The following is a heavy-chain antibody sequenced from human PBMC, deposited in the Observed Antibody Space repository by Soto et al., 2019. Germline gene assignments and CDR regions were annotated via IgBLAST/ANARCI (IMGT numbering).Heavy chain of an antibody. CDR3: AFCCDCAGQSRPGFYF. D-gene: IGHD2-21*02. CDR1: GASISSYY. V-gene: IGHV4-59*08. CDR2: IHYSGNS. Sequence: SETLSLTCTVSGASISSYYWNWIRQTPSKGLEWIGFIHYSGNSYFNPSLKSRLTMSVDTSRNHFSLNLNFVTAADTAVYYSAFCCDCAGQSRPGFYFWGRGTSVIVS. J-gene: IGHJ3*01.